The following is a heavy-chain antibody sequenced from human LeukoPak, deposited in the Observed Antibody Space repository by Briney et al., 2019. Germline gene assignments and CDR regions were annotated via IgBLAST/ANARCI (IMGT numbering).Heavy chain of an antibody. CDR2: IRTEADGGTA. V-gene: IGHV3-15*05. J-gene: IGHJ4*02. CDR3: TKTSPHFDY. CDR1: GFSFTNAW. Sequence: GGPLRLSCVVSGFSFTNAWMSWVRQAPGKGLDWVGRIRTEADGGTADYAAPVKGRFTISRDDSKNTLFLQMNSLESEDTAVYYCTKTSPHFDYWGQGILVTASS.